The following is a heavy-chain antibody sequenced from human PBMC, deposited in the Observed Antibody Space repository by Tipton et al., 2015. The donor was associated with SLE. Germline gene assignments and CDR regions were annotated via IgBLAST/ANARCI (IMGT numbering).Heavy chain of an antibody. Sequence: QVQLVQSGAEVKKPGASVKVSCKASGYTFTSYGISWVRQAPGQGLEWMGWISAYNGDTNYAQKFQGRVTMTTDTSTSTAYMDLRSLRSDDTAVYYCARATLGYSSGWYGGYWGQGALVTVSS. CDR3: ARATLGYSSGWYGGY. J-gene: IGHJ4*02. CDR2: ISAYNGDT. D-gene: IGHD6-19*01. CDR1: GYTFTSYG. V-gene: IGHV1-18*01.